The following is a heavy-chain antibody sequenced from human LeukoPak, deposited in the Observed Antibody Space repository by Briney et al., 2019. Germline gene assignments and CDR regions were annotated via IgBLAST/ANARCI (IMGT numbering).Heavy chain of an antibody. CDR3: ARARVGATYYFDY. J-gene: IGHJ4*02. CDR2: IYYSGST. V-gene: IGHV4-39*07. Sequence: PSQTLSLTCTVSGGSISSGSYYWGWIRQPPGKGLEWIGSIYYSGSTYYNPSLKSRVTISVDTSKNQFSLKLSSVTAADTAGYYCARARVGATYYFDYWGQGTLVTVSS. CDR1: GGSISSGSYY. D-gene: IGHD1-26*01.